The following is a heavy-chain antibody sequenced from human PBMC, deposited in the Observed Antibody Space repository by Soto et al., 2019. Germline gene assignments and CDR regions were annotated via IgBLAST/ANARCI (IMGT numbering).Heavy chain of an antibody. D-gene: IGHD6-19*01. CDR2: IYNTETF. Sequence: SEPLSLTCSVSGVSVTIGSFYWSWIRQPPGKGLEWIGFIYNTETFNYNPSLKSRVTLSVDASKHQFSLKLSSVTAADTAVYYCARVPLRYSSSHNFDSWGQGDLVTVSS. CDR3: ARVPLRYSSSHNFDS. CDR1: GVSVTIGSFY. V-gene: IGHV4-61*01. J-gene: IGHJ4*02.